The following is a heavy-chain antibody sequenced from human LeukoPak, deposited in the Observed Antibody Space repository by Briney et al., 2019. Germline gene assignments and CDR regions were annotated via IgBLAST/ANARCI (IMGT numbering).Heavy chain of an antibody. Sequence: KPGSSVKFSCKASGFTFTSSAMQWVRQARGQRIEWIGWIVVGSGNTNYAQKFQERVTITRDMSTSTAYMELSSLRSEDTAVYYCAAGKATVVTQRLNYYYYYYMDVWGKGTTVTVSS. CDR3: AAGKATVVTQRLNYYYYYYMDV. CDR2: IVVGSGNT. V-gene: IGHV1-58*02. D-gene: IGHD4-23*01. CDR1: GFTFTSSA. J-gene: IGHJ6*03.